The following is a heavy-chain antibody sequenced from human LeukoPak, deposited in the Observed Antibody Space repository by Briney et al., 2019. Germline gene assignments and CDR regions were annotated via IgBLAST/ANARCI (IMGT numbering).Heavy chain of an antibody. D-gene: IGHD1-7*01. CDR1: GFTFSSHA. V-gene: IGHV3-23*01. Sequence: GGTLRLSCAASGFTFSSHAMSWVRQAPGKGLEWVSGISGSAGSTYYADSVKGQFTISRDNSKNTFYLQMNSLRAEDTAIYYCAKDGKTRNWNYFQAKPVYWGQGTLVTVSS. J-gene: IGHJ4*02. CDR3: AKDGKTRNWNYFQAKPVY. CDR2: ISGSAGST.